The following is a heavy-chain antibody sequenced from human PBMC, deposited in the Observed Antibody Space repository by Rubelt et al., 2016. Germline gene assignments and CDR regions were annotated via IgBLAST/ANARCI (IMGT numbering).Heavy chain of an antibody. CDR2: VYYDGHT. CDR3: AREDFVNNGVDY. CDR1: GGSISSSSNY. J-gene: IGHJ4*02. Sequence: QLQLQESGPGLVKPSETLSLTCTVSGGSISSSSNYWGWIRQPPGKGLEWIGSVYYDGHTYYNPSLKSRLTISVDTSKNQFSLRLGSVTAADTAVYYCAREDFVNNGVDYWGQGTRVTVSS. D-gene: IGHD1/OR15-1a*01. V-gene: IGHV4-39*07.